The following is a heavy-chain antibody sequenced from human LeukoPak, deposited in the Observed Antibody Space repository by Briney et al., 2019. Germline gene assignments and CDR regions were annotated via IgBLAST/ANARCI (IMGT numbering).Heavy chain of an antibody. J-gene: IGHJ4*02. V-gene: IGHV4-4*02. CDR3: ARGRGYTDY. CDR2: IYHSGST. Sequence: SRTLPLTCEVSGGSISNSNWWTWVRQPPGKRLEWIGEIYHSGSTNYNPSLKSRVTISIDKSKNQFSLNLSSVTAAETDVYYCARGRGYTDYWGQGTLVTVSS. D-gene: IGHD5-18*01. CDR1: GGSISNSNW.